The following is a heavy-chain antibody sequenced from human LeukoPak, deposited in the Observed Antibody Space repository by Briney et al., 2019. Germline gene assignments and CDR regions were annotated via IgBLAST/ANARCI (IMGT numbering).Heavy chain of an antibody. J-gene: IGHJ6*03. V-gene: IGHV4-38-2*02. CDR3: ARDSSYSSSWYHYYYYYMDV. Sequence: SETLSLTCTVSGYSISSGYYWGWIRQPPGKGLEWIGSIYHSGSTYYNPSLKSRVTISVDTSKNQFSLKLSSVTAADTAVYYCARDSSYSSSWYHYYYYYMDVWGKGTTVTVSS. CDR1: GYSISSGYY. D-gene: IGHD6-13*01. CDR2: IYHSGST.